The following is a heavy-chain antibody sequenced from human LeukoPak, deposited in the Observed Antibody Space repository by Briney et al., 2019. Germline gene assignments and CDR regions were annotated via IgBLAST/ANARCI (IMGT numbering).Heavy chain of an antibody. D-gene: IGHD3-10*01. V-gene: IGHV3-33*01. CDR3: ARSQGRTGRVAFDY. CDR2: IWYDGSNK. CDR1: GFTFSSYG. J-gene: IGHJ4*02. Sequence: GRSLRLSCAASGFTFSSYGMHWVRQAPGNGLEWVAVIWYDGSNKYYADSVKGRFTISRDNSKNTLYLQMNSLRAEDTAVYYCARSQGRTGRVAFDYWGQGTLVTVSS.